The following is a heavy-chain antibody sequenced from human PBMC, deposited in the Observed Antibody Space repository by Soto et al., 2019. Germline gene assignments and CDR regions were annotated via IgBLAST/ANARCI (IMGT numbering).Heavy chain of an antibody. D-gene: IGHD4-17*01. V-gene: IGHV3-33*01. CDR3: ARMTTVTTLGIAY. CDR1: GFTFSSYG. CDR2: IWYDGSNK. J-gene: IGHJ4*02. Sequence: SLRLSCAASGFTFSSYGMHWVRQAPGKGLEWVAVIWYDGSNKYYADSVKGRFTISRDNSKNTLYLQMNSLRAEDTAVYYCARMTTVTTLGIAYWGQGTLVTVSS.